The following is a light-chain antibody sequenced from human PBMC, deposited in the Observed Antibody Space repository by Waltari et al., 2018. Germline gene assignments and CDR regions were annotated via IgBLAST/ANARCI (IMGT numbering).Light chain of an antibody. J-gene: IGKJ4*01. Sequence: EIVLTQSPATLSLYPGERATISCRASHSVSSHLAWYQQKPGQAPRLLIYDASTRATGIPARFSGSGSGTDFTLTISSLEPEDFAVYYCQQRSNWPLTFGGGAKVEIK. V-gene: IGKV3-11*01. CDR1: HSVSSH. CDR2: DAS. CDR3: QQRSNWPLT.